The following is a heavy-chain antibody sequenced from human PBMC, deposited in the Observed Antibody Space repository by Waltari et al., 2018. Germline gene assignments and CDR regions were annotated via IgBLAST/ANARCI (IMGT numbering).Heavy chain of an antibody. D-gene: IGHD3-22*01. CDR1: GGSFSGYY. CDR2: INHSGST. V-gene: IGHV4-34*01. Sequence: QVQLQQWGAGLLKPSETLSLTCAVYGGSFSGYYWSWIRQPPGKGLEWIGEINHSGSTNYNPSLKSRVTISVDTSKNQFSLKLSSVTAADTAVYYCAREGRGTSGYYYSRYYGMDVWGQGTTVIVSS. CDR3: AREGRGTSGYYYSRYYGMDV. J-gene: IGHJ6*02.